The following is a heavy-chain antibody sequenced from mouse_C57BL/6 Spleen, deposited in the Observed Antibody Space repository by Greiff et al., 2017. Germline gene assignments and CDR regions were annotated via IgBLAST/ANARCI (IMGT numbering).Heavy chain of an antibody. CDR3: ARRDGYKYYFDY. Sequence: DVKLVESGGGLVQPGGSLKLSCAASGFTFSDYYMYWVRQTPEKRLEWVAYISNGGGSTYYPDTVKGRFTISRDNAKNTLYLQMSRLKSEDTAMYYCARRDGYKYYFDYWGQGTTLTVSS. J-gene: IGHJ2*01. D-gene: IGHD2-3*01. CDR1: GFTFSDYY. CDR2: ISNGGGST. V-gene: IGHV5-12*01.